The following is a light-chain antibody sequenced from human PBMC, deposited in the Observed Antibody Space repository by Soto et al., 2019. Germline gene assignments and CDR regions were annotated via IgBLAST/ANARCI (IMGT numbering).Light chain of an antibody. Sequence: EIFLTQSPGTLSLSPGERATLSCRASRSLSSSYVVWYQQKPGQAPRLLIYAASRRATGIPDRFSGSGSATEYTLTISRLEPEDFAVYYCHQQCTFGQGTKLEIK. CDR3: HQQCT. J-gene: IGKJ2*02. CDR2: AAS. CDR1: RSLSSSY. V-gene: IGKV3-20*01.